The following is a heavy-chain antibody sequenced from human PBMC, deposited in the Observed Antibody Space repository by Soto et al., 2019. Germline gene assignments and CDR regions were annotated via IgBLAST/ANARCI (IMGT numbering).Heavy chain of an antibody. D-gene: IGHD2-21*02. J-gene: IGHJ4*02. Sequence: QVQLVQSGAEEKKPGASVKVSCKASGYTFTSYAMHWVRQAPGQRLEWMGWINAGNGNTKYSQKFQGRVTITRDSAAITAYMELSRLTSEDTAVYYCARSIVVVTALDYWGQVTLVTVAS. CDR1: GYTFTSYA. V-gene: IGHV1-3*05. CDR2: INAGNGNT. CDR3: ARSIVVVTALDY.